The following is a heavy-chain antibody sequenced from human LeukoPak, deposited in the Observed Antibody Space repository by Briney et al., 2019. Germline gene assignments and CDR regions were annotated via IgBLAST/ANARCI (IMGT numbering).Heavy chain of an antibody. CDR1: GGTFSSYA. J-gene: IGHJ4*02. V-gene: IGHV1-69*04. CDR2: IIPILGIA. Sequence: ASVKVSCKASGGTFSSYAISWVRQAPGQGLEWMGRIIPILGIANYAQKFQGRVTITADKSTSTAYRELSSLRSEDTAVYYCARDMITFGGVIVYYFDYWGQGTLVTVSS. CDR3: ARDMITFGGVIVYYFDY. D-gene: IGHD3-16*02.